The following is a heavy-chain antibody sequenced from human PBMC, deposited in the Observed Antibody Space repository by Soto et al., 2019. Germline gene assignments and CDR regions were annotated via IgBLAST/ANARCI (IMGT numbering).Heavy chain of an antibody. CDR3: ARGRYGDY. Sequence: QAHLVQYGAEVKKPGASVKVSCMGSGYTFTSYGITWVRQAPGQGLEWMGWISAHNGNTNYAQKLQGRVTVTRDTSTSTAYRKRRSLRADDTALYSCARGRYGDYWGQGALVTVSS. CDR2: ISAHNGNT. D-gene: IGHD1-1*01. CDR1: GYTFTSYG. V-gene: IGHV1-18*01. J-gene: IGHJ4*02.